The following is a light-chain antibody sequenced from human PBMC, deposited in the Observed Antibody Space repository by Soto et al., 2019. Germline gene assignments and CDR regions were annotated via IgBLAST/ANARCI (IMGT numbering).Light chain of an antibody. CDR2: EDN. CDR3: CSYARTSTYV. Sequence: QSVLTQPASVSGSPGQSITISCTGTSSDVGSYNLVSWYQQHPGKAPKLMMYEDNKRPSGVSNRFSVSKSGYTASLTISGLQAEDEADYYCCSYARTSTYVFGSGTKVTVL. V-gene: IGLV2-23*01. J-gene: IGLJ1*01. CDR1: SSDVGSYNL.